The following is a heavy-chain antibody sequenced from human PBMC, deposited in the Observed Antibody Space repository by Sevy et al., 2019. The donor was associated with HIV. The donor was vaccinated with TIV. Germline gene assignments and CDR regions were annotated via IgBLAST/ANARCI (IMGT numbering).Heavy chain of an antibody. Sequence: GGSLRLSCAGSGFTFSDAAIHWVRQASGKGLEWLGRIRGKANNYATAYAASGKDRFSISRNDLKDTAYLQMNSLRTEDAAMYYCSIYYDIRAFDCWGQRTQVTVSS. J-gene: IGHJ4*02. CDR3: SIYYDIRAFDC. V-gene: IGHV3-73*01. D-gene: IGHD3-22*01. CDR1: GFTFSDAA. CDR2: IRGKANNYAT.